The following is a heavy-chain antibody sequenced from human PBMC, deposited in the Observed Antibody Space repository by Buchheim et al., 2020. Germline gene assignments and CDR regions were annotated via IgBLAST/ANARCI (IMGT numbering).Heavy chain of an antibody. CDR3: ARDAGITIFGVDIPNYYYYGMDV. J-gene: IGHJ6*02. CDR2: INPNSGGT. CDR1: GYTFTGYY. V-gene: IGHV1-2*06. D-gene: IGHD3-3*01. Sequence: QVQLVQSGAEVKKPGASVKVSCKASGYTFTGYYMHWVRQAPGQGLEWMGRINPNSGGTNYAQKFQGRVTMTRDTSISTAYMELSRLRSDDTAVYYCARDAGITIFGVDIPNYYYYGMDVWGQGTT.